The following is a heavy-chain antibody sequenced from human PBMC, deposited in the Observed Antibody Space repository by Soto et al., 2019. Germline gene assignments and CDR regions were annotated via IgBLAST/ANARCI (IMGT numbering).Heavy chain of an antibody. CDR3: ASLNYDILTGYYYYFDY. V-gene: IGHV4-39*01. J-gene: IGHJ4*02. Sequence: SETLSLTCTVSGGSISSSSYYWGWIRQPPGKGLEWIGSIYYSGSTYYNPSLKSRVTISVDTSKNQFSLKLSSVTAADTAVYYCASLNYDILTGYYYYFDYWGQGTLVTVSS. D-gene: IGHD3-9*01. CDR1: GGSISSSSYY. CDR2: IYYSGST.